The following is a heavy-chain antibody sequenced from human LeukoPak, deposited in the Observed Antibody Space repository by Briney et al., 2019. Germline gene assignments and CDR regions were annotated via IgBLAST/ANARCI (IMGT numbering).Heavy chain of an antibody. CDR3: ASAGYSSAFPFDY. J-gene: IGHJ4*02. D-gene: IGHD6-19*01. V-gene: IGHV1-2*02. CDR1: GYTFTGYY. Sequence: ASVKVSCKASGYTFTGYYIHWVRQAPGQGLEWMGWINPNSGGTNYAQKFQGRVTMTRDTSISTAYMELSRLRSDDTAVYYRASAGYSSAFPFDYWGQGTLVTVSS. CDR2: INPNSGGT.